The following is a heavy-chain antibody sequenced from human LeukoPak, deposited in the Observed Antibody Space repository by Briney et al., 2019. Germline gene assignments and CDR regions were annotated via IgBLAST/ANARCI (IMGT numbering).Heavy chain of an antibody. Sequence: GGSLRLSCAGSGFTFSSYAMNWVRQAPGKGLEWVSVISLNGGTTYYADSVQGRFTISRDNSKNTLYLQMNSLRAEDTAVYYCARVTSYPDYWGQGTLVTVSS. CDR1: GFTFSSYA. D-gene: IGHD2-2*01. CDR3: ARVTSYPDY. CDR2: ISLNGGTT. V-gene: IGHV3-23*01. J-gene: IGHJ4*02.